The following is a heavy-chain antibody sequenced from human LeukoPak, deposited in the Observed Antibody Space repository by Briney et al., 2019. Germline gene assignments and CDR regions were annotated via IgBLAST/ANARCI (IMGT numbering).Heavy chain of an antibody. CDR1: GFTFSSYA. CDR2: ISGSGGST. V-gene: IGHV3-23*01. CDR3: ANHVLRFLEWLSDFDY. J-gene: IGHJ4*02. Sequence: PGGSLRLSCAASGFTFSSYAMSWVRQAPGKGLEWVSAISGSGGSTYYADSVKGRFTISRDNSKNTLYLQMNSLRAEDTAVYYCANHVLRFLEWLSDFDYWGQGTLVTVSS. D-gene: IGHD3-3*01.